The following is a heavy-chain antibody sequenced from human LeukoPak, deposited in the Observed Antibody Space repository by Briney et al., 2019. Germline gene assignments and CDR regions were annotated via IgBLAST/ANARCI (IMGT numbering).Heavy chain of an antibody. J-gene: IGHJ5*02. CDR1: GYTFTSYA. Sequence: ASVKVSCKASGYTFTSYAMNWVRQAPGQGLEWMGWINTNTGNPTYAQGFTGRFVFSLDTSVSTAYLQISSLKAEDTAVYYCARDGYDFWSGYYRPTNWFDPWGQGTLVTVSS. CDR3: ARDGYDFWSGYYRPTNWFDP. D-gene: IGHD3-3*01. V-gene: IGHV7-4-1*02. CDR2: INTNTGNP.